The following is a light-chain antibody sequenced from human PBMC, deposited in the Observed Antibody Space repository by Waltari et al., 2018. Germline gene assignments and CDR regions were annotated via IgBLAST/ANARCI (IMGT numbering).Light chain of an antibody. V-gene: IGLV2-14*01. CDR3: CSYTTTTTVV. Sequence: QSALTQPASVSGSPGQSIPISCTGPSRDVGGYNFVSWYQQHPGKAPKLMIYEVTNRPSGVSNRFSGSKSGNTASLTISGLLAEDEADYYCCSYTTTTTVVFGGGTKLTVL. J-gene: IGLJ3*02. CDR2: EVT. CDR1: SRDVGGYNF.